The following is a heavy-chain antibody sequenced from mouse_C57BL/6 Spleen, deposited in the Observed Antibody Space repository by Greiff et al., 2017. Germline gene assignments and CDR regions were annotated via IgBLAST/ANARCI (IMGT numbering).Heavy chain of an antibody. CDR1: GYTFTSYW. CDR3: ARGRLTGSDY. CDR2: IYPGSGST. Sequence: QVQLQQPGAELVKPGASVKMSCKASGYTFTSYWITWVKQRPGHGLEWIGDIYPGSGSTNYNEKFKSKATLTVATSSSTAYMQLSSLTSEDSAVYYCARGRLTGSDYWGQGTTLTVSS. V-gene: IGHV1-55*01. J-gene: IGHJ2*01. D-gene: IGHD4-1*01.